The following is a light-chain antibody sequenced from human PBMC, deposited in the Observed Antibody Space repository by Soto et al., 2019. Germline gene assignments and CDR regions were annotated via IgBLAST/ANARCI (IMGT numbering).Light chain of an antibody. J-gene: IGKJ5*01. CDR3: QQYSNLIT. CDR1: QDVSNY. V-gene: IGKV1-33*01. Sequence: DIQMTQSPSSLSASVADRVTITCQASQDVSNYLNWYQQKLGKAPKLLIYDASNLETGVPSRFSGSGSGTYFSFTISSLQPEDFATYYCQQYSNLITFGQGTRLEV. CDR2: DAS.